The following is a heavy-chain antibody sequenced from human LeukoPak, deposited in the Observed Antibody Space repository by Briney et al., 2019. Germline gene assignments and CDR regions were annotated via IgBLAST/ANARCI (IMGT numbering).Heavy chain of an antibody. D-gene: IGHD3-10*01. J-gene: IGHJ6*02. CDR3: ARGQITMVRGVYYYYGMDV. V-gene: IGHV3-66*01. CDR2: IYSGGST. CDR1: GFTVSSNY. Sequence: GGSPRLSCAASGFTVSSNYMSWVRQAPGKGLEWVSVIYSGGSTYYADSVKGRFTISRDNSKNTLYLQMNSLRAEDTAVYYCARGQITMVRGVYYYYGMDVWGQGTTVTVSS.